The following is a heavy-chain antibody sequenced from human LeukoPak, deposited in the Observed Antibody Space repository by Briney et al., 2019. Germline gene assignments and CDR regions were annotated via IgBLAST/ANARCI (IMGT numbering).Heavy chain of an antibody. CDR2: INHSGST. V-gene: IGHV4-34*01. D-gene: IGHD3-10*01. CDR1: GGSFSGYY. J-gene: IGHJ5*02. CDR3: ARGLLYYYGSGSRNDWFDP. Sequence: SETLSLTCAVYGGSFSGYYWSWIRQPPGKGLEWIGEINHSGSTNYNPSLKSRVTIPVDTSKNQFSLKLSSVTAADTAVYYCARGLLYYYGSGSRNDWFDPWGQGTLVTVSS.